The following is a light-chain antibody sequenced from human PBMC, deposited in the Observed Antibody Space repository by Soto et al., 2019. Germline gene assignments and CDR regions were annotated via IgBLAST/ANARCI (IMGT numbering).Light chain of an antibody. CDR1: QSVTSSY. CDR2: GVS. J-gene: IGKJ4*01. V-gene: IGKV3-20*01. Sequence: EIVLTQSPGTVSLSPGERATLSCRASQSVTSSYLAWYQQKPGQAPRLLIYGVSSRATGIPDRFSGGGAGTDFTLTISRLEPEDFAVYYCQQYGDSPLTFGGGTKVEIK. CDR3: QQYGDSPLT.